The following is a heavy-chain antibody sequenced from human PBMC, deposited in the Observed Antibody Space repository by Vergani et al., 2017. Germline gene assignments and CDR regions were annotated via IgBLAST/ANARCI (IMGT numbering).Heavy chain of an antibody. CDR2: IYYSGST. V-gene: IGHV4-59*01. Sequence: QVQLQESGPRLVKPSETLSLTCTVSGGSISSYYWSWIRQPPGKGLEWIGYIYYSGSTNYNPSLKSRVTISVDTSKNQFSLKLSSVTAADTAVYYCARAIHYDILTGYYYYYGMDVWGQGTTVTVSS. CDR1: GGSISSYY. D-gene: IGHD3-9*01. J-gene: IGHJ6*02. CDR3: ARAIHYDILTGYYYYYGMDV.